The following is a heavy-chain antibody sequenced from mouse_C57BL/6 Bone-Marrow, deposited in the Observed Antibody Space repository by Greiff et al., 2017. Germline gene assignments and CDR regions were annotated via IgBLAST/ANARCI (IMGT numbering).Heavy chain of an antibody. CDR2: ISNLAYSI. V-gene: IGHV5-15*01. Sequence: EVQGVESGGGLVQPGGSLKLSCAASGFTFSDYGMAWVRQAPRKGPEWVAFISNLAYSIYYADTVTGRFTISRENAKNTLYLEKSSLRSEDTAMYYCARRRDYDGYSYAMDYWGQGTSVTVSS. CDR1: GFTFSDYG. D-gene: IGHD2-3*01. J-gene: IGHJ4*01. CDR3: ARRRDYDGYSYAMDY.